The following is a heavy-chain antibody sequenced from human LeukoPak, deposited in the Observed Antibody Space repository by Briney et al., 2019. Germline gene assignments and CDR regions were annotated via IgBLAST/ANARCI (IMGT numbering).Heavy chain of an antibody. CDR3: ASTGSSGYLFDY. J-gene: IGHJ4*02. D-gene: IGHD3-22*01. CDR2: IYYSGST. CDR1: GGSISSYY. V-gene: IGHV4-59*01. Sequence: SETLSLTCTVSGGSISSYYWSWIRQPPGKGLEWIGYIYYSGSTNYNPSLKSRVTISVDTSKNQFSLKLSSVTAADTAVYYCASTGSSGYLFDYWGQGTLVTVSS.